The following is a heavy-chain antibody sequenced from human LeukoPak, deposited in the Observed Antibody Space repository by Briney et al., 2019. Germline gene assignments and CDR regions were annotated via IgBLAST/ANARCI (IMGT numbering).Heavy chain of an antibody. CDR3: ARVQMTTVTGVYFDY. J-gene: IGHJ4*02. CDR1: GYTFTGYY. V-gene: IGHV1-2*02. D-gene: IGHD4-17*01. Sequence: GASVKVSCKASGYTFTGYYMHWVRQAPGQGLEWMGWINPNSGGTNYAQKFQGRVTMTRDTSISTAYMELSRLRSDDTAVYYCARVQMTTVTGVYFDYWGQGTLVTVSS. CDR2: INPNSGGT.